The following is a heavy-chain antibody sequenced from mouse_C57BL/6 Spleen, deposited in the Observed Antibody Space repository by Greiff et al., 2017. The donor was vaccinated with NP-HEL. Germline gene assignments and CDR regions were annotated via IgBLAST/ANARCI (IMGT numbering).Heavy chain of an antibody. CDR2: IWSGGST. J-gene: IGHJ1*03. V-gene: IGHV2-2*01. CDR1: GFSLTSYG. CDR3: ARKGNFDV. Sequence: VKLQESGPGLVQPSQSLSITCTVSGFSLTSYGVHWVRQSPGKGLEWLGVIWSGGSTDYNAAFISRLSISKDNSKSQVFFKMNSLQADDTAIYYCARKGNFDVWGTGTTVTVSS.